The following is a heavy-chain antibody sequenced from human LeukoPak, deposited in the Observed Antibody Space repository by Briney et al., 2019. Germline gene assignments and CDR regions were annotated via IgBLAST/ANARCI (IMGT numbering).Heavy chain of an antibody. CDR2: IYPGDSVT. CDR1: GYSFTSYW. D-gene: IGHD2-2*01. J-gene: IGHJ5*02. V-gene: IGHV5-51*01. Sequence: GESLKISCKGSGYSFTSYWIGWVRQMPGKGLEWMGIIYPGDSVTRYSPSFQGQVTISADKSISTAYLQWSSLKASDTAMYYCARQGGYCSSTSCLDWFDPWGQGTLVTVSS. CDR3: ARQGGYCSSTSCLDWFDP.